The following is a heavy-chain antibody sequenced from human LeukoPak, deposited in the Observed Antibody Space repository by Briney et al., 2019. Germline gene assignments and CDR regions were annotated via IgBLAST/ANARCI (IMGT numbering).Heavy chain of an antibody. V-gene: IGHV3-30*18. Sequence: PGGSLRLSCAASGFTFSSSGMHWVRQAPGKGLEWVAIISRDGSNKDYADSVKGRFTLSRDISKNTLYLQMNSLRAEDTAVYYCAKDRSSSWSFEYWGQGTLVTVSS. CDR1: GFTFSSSG. J-gene: IGHJ4*02. CDR3: AKDRSSSWSFEY. CDR2: ISRDGSNK. D-gene: IGHD6-13*01.